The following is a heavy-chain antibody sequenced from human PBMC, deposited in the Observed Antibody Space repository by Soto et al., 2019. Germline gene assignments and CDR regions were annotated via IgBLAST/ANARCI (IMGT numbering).Heavy chain of an antibody. D-gene: IGHD6-13*01. Sequence: QLQLQESGPGLVKPSETLSLTCTVSGGSISSSSYYWGWIRQPPGKGLEWIGSIYYSGSTYYNPSLKSRVTISIATTKHXFSLKLSSVTAADTAVYYCARRIAAADSTVDWFDPWGQGTLVTVSS. V-gene: IGHV4-39*01. J-gene: IGHJ5*02. CDR3: ARRIAAADSTVDWFDP. CDR1: GGSISSSSYY. CDR2: IYYSGST.